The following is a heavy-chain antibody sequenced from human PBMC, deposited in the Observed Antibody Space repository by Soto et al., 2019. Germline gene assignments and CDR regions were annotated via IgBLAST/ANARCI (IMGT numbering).Heavy chain of an antibody. D-gene: IGHD6-25*01. J-gene: IGHJ5*02. CDR1: GGTFSSYA. Sequence: SVKVSCKASGGTFSSYAISCVRQAPGQGLEWMGGIIPIFGTANYAQKCQGRVTITADESTSTAYMELSTLRSEDTAVYYCARRGSSALNWFDPWGQGTLVTVSS. CDR3: ARRGSSALNWFDP. CDR2: IIPIFGTA. V-gene: IGHV1-69*13.